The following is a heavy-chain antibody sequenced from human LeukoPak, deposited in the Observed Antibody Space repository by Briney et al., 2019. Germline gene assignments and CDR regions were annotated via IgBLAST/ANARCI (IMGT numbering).Heavy chain of an antibody. D-gene: IGHD5-12*01. V-gene: IGHV3-23*01. J-gene: IGHJ2*01. CDR1: GFTFSSYA. Sequence: GGSLRLSCAASGFTFSSYAMSWVRQAPGKGLEWVSGISGSGGSTHYADSVKGRFTISRDNSKKTVYLQMNSLRAEDTAVYYCAKDRVAHFFYWYFDLWGRGTLVTVSS. CDR2: ISGSGGST. CDR3: AKDRVAHFFYWYFDL.